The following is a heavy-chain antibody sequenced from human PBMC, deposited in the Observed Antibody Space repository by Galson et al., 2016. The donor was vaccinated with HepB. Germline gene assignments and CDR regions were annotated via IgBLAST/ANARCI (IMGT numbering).Heavy chain of an antibody. CDR3: SRRSLDIVFDLVCVDY. V-gene: IGHV4-39*01. Sequence: SETLSLTCTVSGGSINSRTSYWGWIRQPPGKGLEYVGSVSHSGKTYYHPSLKSRLTISVDTSKNQFSLKLTSVTAADTAVYFCSRRSLDIVFDLVCVDYWGQGTQVTVSS. CDR2: VSHSGKT. D-gene: IGHD2-15*01. CDR1: GGSINSRTSY. J-gene: IGHJ4*02.